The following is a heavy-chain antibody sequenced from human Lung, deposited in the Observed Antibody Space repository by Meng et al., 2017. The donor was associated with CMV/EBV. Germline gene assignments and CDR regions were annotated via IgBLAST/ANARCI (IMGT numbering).Heavy chain of an antibody. Sequence: SETLSLXCTVSGGSISSGGYYWSWIRQHPGKGLEWIGYIYYSGSTYYNPSLKSRVTISVDTSKNQFSLKLSSVTAADTAVYYCARVGCSSTSCPDYWGQGXLVTVSS. J-gene: IGHJ4*02. D-gene: IGHD2-2*01. V-gene: IGHV4-31*03. CDR2: IYYSGST. CDR1: GGSISSGGYY. CDR3: ARVGCSSTSCPDY.